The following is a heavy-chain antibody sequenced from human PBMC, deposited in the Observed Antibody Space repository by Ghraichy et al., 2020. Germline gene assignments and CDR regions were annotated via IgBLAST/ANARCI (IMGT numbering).Heavy chain of an antibody. J-gene: IGHJ6*02. CDR1: GFTFSSYA. D-gene: IGHD6-13*01. CDR3: ARVYSSSYLGDYYYGMDV. CDR2: ISGSGGST. V-gene: IGHV3-23*01. Sequence: LSLTCAASGFTFSSYAMSWVRQAPGKGLEWVSAISGSGGSTYYADSVKGRFTISRDNSKNTLYLQMNSLRAEDTAVYYCARVYSSSYLGDYYYGMDVWGQGTTVTVSS.